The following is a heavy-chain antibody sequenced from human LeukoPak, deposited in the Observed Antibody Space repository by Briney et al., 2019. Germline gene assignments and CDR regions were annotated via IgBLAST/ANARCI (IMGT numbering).Heavy chain of an antibody. V-gene: IGHV3-7*01. CDR1: GFSIRSSW. J-gene: IGHJ1*01. Sequence: GGSLRLSCAVSGFSIRSSWMSWVRQTPGKGLEWVADMNEDGSGTYYVDSVKGRFTVSRDNAKNSLYLQMSSLRAEDTAVYYCARDPAWGAIGYWGQGTLVTVSS. D-gene: IGHD7-27*01. CDR2: MNEDGSGT. CDR3: ARDPAWGAIGY.